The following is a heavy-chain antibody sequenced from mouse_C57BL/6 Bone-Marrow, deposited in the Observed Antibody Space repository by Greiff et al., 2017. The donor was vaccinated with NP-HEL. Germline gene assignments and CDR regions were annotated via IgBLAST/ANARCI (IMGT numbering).Heavy chain of an antibody. J-gene: IGHJ3*01. CDR1: GFSFNTYA. CDR2: IRSKSNNYAT. V-gene: IGHV10-1*01. D-gene: IGHD2-4*01. CDR3: VRDDYGRRALFAY. Sequence: DVKLQESGGGLVQPKGSLKLSCAASGFSFNTYAMNWVRQAPGKGLEWVARIRSKSNNYATYYADSVKDRFTISRDDSESMLYLQMNSLTTEDAAMYYCVRDDYGRRALFAYWGQGTLVTVSA.